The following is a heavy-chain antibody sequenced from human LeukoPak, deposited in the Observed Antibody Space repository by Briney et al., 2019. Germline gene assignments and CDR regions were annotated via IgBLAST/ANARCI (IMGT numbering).Heavy chain of an antibody. J-gene: IGHJ5*01. CDR2: IMKDGSAS. D-gene: IGHD3-22*01. Sequence: GGSLRLSCAASGFTFSSYWMGWVRQAPGKGLEWVASIMKDGSASNYVDSVKGRFTISRDNAKNSLYLQMNNLRVEDTAVYYCARDLDYYVMDSWGQGTLVTVSS. CDR3: ARDLDYYVMDS. CDR1: GFTFSSYW. V-gene: IGHV3-7*01.